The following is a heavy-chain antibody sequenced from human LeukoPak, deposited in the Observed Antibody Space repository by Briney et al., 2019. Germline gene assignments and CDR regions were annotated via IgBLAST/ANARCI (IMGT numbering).Heavy chain of an antibody. D-gene: IGHD4-11*01. CDR1: GFTLSSYS. J-gene: IGHJ6*02. CDR2: ISTSSSYI. V-gene: IGHV3-21*01. CDR3: ARDKSVTSTYYYGMDV. Sequence: GGSLRLSCAASGFTLSSYSMNWVRQAPGKGLEWVSSISTSSSYIYYADSVKGRFSISRDNAKNSLYLQMNSLRAEDTAVYYCARDKSVTSTYYYGMDVWGQGTTVTVSS.